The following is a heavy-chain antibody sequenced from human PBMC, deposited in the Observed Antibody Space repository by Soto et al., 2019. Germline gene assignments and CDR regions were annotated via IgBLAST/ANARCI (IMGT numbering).Heavy chain of an antibody. CDR3: ARGGVSTRTFDY. V-gene: IGHV5-51*01. Sequence: GESLKISCKGSGYNFAGYWIAWVRQMPGKGLELMGIIYPSDSDTRYRPSFQGQVTISADKSISTAYLQWSSLRASDTAMYYCARGGVSTRTFDYWGQGTPVTVSS. CDR2: IYPSDSDT. CDR1: GYNFAGYW. D-gene: IGHD3-3*01. J-gene: IGHJ4*02.